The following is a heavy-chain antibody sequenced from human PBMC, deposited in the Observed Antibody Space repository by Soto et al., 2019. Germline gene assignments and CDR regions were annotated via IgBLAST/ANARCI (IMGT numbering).Heavy chain of an antibody. CDR3: AHSWGKPGITGTNPFGY. Sequence: DSGPTLVNPTQTLTLTCTFSGFSLRTSGVGVGWIRQPPGKALEWLALIYWNDDKTYSPSLKSRLTITKDTSKSQVVLTMTNMDPVDTATFYCAHSWGKPGITGTNPFGYWGQGTLVTVSS. V-gene: IGHV2-5*01. CDR2: IYWNDDK. CDR1: GFSLRTSGVG. J-gene: IGHJ4*02. D-gene: IGHD1-7*01.